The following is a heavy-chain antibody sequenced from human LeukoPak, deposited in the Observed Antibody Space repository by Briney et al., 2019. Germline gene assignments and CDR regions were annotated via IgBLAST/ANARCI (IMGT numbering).Heavy chain of an antibody. CDR1: GGSISSGDYY. J-gene: IGHJ4*02. V-gene: IGHV4-30-4*01. CDR2: IYYSGST. CDR3: ARGPDSSGYYYLWDY. D-gene: IGHD3-22*01. Sequence: PQTLSLTCTVSGGSISSGDYYWSWIRQPPGKGLEWIGHIYYSGSTYYNPSLKSRVTISVDTSKNQFSLKLSSVTAADTAVYYCARGPDSSGYYYLWDYWGREPWSPSPQ.